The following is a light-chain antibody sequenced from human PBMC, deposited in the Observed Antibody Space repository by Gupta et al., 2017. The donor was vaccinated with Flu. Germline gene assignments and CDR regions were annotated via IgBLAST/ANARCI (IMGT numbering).Light chain of an antibody. V-gene: IGKV2-30*01. CDR3: MQGARWPWA. J-gene: IGKJ1*01. Sequence: SACRASEGLVYSDGNTDLHWFHQRPGQSPRRLIYQVSYRDSGVPDRFSGSGSGTDFTLKISRVEAEDVGIYFCMQGARWPWAFGQGTTVEIK. CDR2: QVS. CDR1: EGLVYSDGNTD.